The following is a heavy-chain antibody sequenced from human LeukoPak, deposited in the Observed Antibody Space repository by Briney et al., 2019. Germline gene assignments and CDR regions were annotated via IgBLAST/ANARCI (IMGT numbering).Heavy chain of an antibody. V-gene: IGHV4-59*12. Sequence: SETLSLTCTVSGGSISSYYWSWIRQPPGKGLEWIGYIYYSGSTNYNPSLKSRVTISVDTSKNQFSLKLSSVTAADTAVYYCARGDCGGDCYRYNWFDPWGQGTLVTVSS. D-gene: IGHD2-21*02. CDR1: GGSISSYY. CDR2: IYYSGST. CDR3: ARGDCGGDCYRYNWFDP. J-gene: IGHJ5*02.